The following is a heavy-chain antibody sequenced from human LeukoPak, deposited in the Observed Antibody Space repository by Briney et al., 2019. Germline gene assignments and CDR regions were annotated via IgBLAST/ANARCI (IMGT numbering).Heavy chain of an antibody. J-gene: IGHJ4*02. CDR1: GFTFSSYA. CDR2: ISGSGGST. V-gene: IGHV3-23*01. CDR3: AKGCEGYSGSYTPFDS. Sequence: GGSLRLSCAASGFTFSSYAMSWVRQAPGKGLEWVSAISGSGGSTYYADSVKGRFTISRDKSKNTLYLQMDSLRAEDTAVYYCAKGCEGYSGSYTPFDSWGQGTLVTVSS. D-gene: IGHD1-26*01.